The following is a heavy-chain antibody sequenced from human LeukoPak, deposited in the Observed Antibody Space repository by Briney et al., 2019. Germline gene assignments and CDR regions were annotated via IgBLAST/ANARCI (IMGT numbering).Heavy chain of an antibody. Sequence: TGGSLRLSCAASGFTFNNYAMSWVRQAPGKGLDFVSAVSGSGDSYYADSVKGRFTISRDNSKNTLYLQMNSLRAEDAAVYYCVACSSGSCYGDRFDPWGQGTLVTVSS. J-gene: IGHJ5*02. D-gene: IGHD2-2*01. V-gene: IGHV3-23*01. CDR1: GFTFNNYA. CDR3: VACSSGSCYGDRFDP. CDR2: VSGSGDS.